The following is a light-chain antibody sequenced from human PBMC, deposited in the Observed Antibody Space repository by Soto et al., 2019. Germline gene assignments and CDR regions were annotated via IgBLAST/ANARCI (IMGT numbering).Light chain of an antibody. Sequence: QSVLTQSPSASASLGASVKLTCTLSSGHSSYAIAWHQQQPEKGPRYLMKVNSDGSHNKGDGIPDRFSGSRSGAERYLTISSLQSEDEADYYCQTWGTGIGVFGGGTKVTVL. J-gene: IGLJ2*01. CDR2: VNSDGSH. CDR1: SGHSSYA. V-gene: IGLV4-69*01. CDR3: QTWGTGIGV.